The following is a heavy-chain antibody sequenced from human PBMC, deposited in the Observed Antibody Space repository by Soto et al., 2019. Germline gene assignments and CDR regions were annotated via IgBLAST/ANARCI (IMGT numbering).Heavy chain of an antibody. V-gene: IGHV4-61*08. J-gene: IGHJ4*02. CDR1: SGSVSTGGCY. CDR2: IYYSGST. Sequence: SETLSLTCTVASGSVSTGGCYWSWIRQPPGKGLEWIGYIYYSGSTNYNPSLKSRVTISVDTSKNQFSLKLTSVTAADTAVYYCARHYVAGPYYFDYWGQGTLVTVSS. CDR3: ARHYVAGPYYFDY. D-gene: IGHD6-19*01.